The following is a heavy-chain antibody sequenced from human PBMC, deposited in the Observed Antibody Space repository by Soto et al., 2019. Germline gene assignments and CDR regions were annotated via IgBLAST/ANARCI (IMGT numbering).Heavy chain of an antibody. V-gene: IGHV3-30*03. CDR3: ASFQAVVDGSGSYPKNDY. D-gene: IGHD3-10*01. J-gene: IGHJ4*02. Sequence: GGSLRLSCAASGFTFSSYGMHWVRQAPGKGLEWVAVISYDGSNKYYADSVKDRFTISRDNSKNTRYLQMNSLRAEDTAVYYCASFQAVVDGSGSYPKNDYWGQGTLVTVSS. CDR1: GFTFSSYG. CDR2: ISYDGSNK.